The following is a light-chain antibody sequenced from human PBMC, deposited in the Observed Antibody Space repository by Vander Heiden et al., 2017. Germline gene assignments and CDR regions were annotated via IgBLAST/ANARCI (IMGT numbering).Light chain of an antibody. V-gene: IGKV5-2*01. CDR3: LQYYYSPLRT. CDR2: EAT. Sequence: ETTLTQSPAFMSATPGDKVNISCKASQDIDDDMNWYQQKPGEAAIFIIQEATTLVPGLSPRSPGSSSGTDSTLTINITETEAAANYFCLQYYYSPLRTFGQGTKVELK. CDR1: QDIDDD. J-gene: IGKJ1*01.